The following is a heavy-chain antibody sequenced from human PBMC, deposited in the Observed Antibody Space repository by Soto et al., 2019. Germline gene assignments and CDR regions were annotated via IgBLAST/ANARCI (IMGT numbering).Heavy chain of an antibody. V-gene: IGHV1-69*13. D-gene: IGHD4-17*01. J-gene: IGHJ6*02. CDR2: IIPIFGTA. CDR3: ASLTTVVDYYYYGMDV. CDR1: GYTFINYG. Sequence: SVKVSCKATGYTFINYGISWVRQAPGQGLEWMGGIIPIFGTANYAQKFQGRVTITADESTSTAYMELSSLRSEDTAVYYCASLTTVVDYYYYGMDVWGQGTTVTVSS.